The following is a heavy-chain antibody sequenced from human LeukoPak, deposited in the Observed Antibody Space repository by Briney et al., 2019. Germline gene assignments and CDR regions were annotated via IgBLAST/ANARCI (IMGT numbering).Heavy chain of an antibody. V-gene: IGHV1-69*13. Sequence: GASVKVSCKASGGTFSSYAISWVRQAPGQGLEWMGGIIPILGTANYAQKFQGRVTITADESTSTAYMELSSLRSEDTAVYYCARGGYYDSSGYYPVGYYFDYWGQGTLVTVSS. CDR2: IIPILGTA. CDR1: GGTFSSYA. D-gene: IGHD3-22*01. CDR3: ARGGYYDSSGYYPVGYYFDY. J-gene: IGHJ4*02.